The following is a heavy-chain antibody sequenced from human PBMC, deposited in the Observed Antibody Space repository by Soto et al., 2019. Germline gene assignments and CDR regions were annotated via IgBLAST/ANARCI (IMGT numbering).Heavy chain of an antibody. CDR3: ARQRGQLRGRYFDY. CDR1: GFSLSTSGMR. D-gene: IGHD1-26*01. J-gene: IGHJ4*02. V-gene: IGHV2-70*04. CDR2: IDWDDDK. Sequence: ASGPTLVNPTQTLTPTCTFSGFSLSTSGMRVSWIRQPPGKALEWLARIDWDDDKFYRTSLKTRLTISKDTSKNQAVLTMTNMDPADTARYYCARQRGQLRGRYFDYWGQGALVTVSS.